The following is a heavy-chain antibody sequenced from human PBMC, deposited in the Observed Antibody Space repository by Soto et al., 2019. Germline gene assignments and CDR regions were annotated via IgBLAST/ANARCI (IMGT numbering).Heavy chain of an antibody. CDR1: GFTFSSYS. Sequence: EVQLVESGGGLVKPGGSLRLSCAASGFTFSSYSMNWVRQAPGKGLEWVSSISSSSSYIYYADSVKGRFTISRDNAKNSLYHQMNSLRAEDTAVYYCARDLYSSSARYFDYWGQGTLVTVSS. CDR2: ISSSSSYI. D-gene: IGHD6-6*01. V-gene: IGHV3-21*01. CDR3: ARDLYSSSARYFDY. J-gene: IGHJ4*02.